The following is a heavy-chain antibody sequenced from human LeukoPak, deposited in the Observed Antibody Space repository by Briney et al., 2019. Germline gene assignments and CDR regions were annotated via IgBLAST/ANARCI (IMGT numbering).Heavy chain of an antibody. D-gene: IGHD3-10*01. V-gene: IGHV3-7*04. Sequence: GGSLRLSCAASGFSISNYWMSWVRQAPGKGLEGVANIKQDGSEKKYVDSVKGRFSISRDNAKNSLYLQIYSLRVEDAAGYYCARWYGGSGSWVLDVWGRGTTVTVSS. CDR2: IKQDGSEK. CDR1: GFSISNYW. CDR3: ARWYGGSGSWVLDV. J-gene: IGHJ6*02.